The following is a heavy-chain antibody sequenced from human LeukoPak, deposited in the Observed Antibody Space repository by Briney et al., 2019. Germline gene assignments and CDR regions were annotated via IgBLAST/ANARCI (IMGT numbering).Heavy chain of an antibody. CDR2: IRGSGVAT. Sequence: GRSLRLSCAASGFTVYSYAMSWVRQAPGKGLEWVSAIRGSGVATFYADSVKGRFTISRDNSRNTLYLQMNSLRAEDTAVYFCASRVDTTLVWGQGTLVTVSS. J-gene: IGHJ4*02. CDR1: GFTVYSYA. CDR3: ASRVDTTLV. V-gene: IGHV3-23*01. D-gene: IGHD1-1*01.